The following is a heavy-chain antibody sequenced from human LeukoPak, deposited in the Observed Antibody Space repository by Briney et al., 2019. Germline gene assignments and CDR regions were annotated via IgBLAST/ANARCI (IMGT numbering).Heavy chain of an antibody. Sequence: ASVKLSCKASGGTFSSYAISWVRQAPGQGLEWMGRIIPILGIANYAQKFQGRVTITADKSTSTAYMELSSLRSEDTAVYYCAFAYCGGDCYRYNWFDPWGQGTLVTVSS. D-gene: IGHD2-21*02. CDR1: GGTFSSYA. J-gene: IGHJ5*02. CDR2: IIPILGIA. CDR3: AFAYCGGDCYRYNWFDP. V-gene: IGHV1-69*04.